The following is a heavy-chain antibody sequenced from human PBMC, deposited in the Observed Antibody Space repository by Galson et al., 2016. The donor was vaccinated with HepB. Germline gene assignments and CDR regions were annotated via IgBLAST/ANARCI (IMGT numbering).Heavy chain of an antibody. CDR1: GFTFSSYA. CDR3: VQGSTAPAV. Sequence: AASGFTFSSYAMSWVRQAPGKGLEWVSTISGSGYNTYYADSVKGRFTISRDNSKNTLSLQMNSLTADDTAIYYCVQGSTAPAVWGKGTTVTVSS. CDR2: ISGSGYNT. J-gene: IGHJ6*04. V-gene: IGHV3-23*01. D-gene: IGHD2-2*01.